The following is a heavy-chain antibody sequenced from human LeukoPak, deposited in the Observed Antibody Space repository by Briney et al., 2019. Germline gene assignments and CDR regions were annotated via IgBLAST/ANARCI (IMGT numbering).Heavy chain of an antibody. Sequence: ASVKVSCKASGYTFTTHYMHWVRQAPGQGLEWTGIINPSGGSTSYAQKFQGRVTMTRDMSTRTVYMELSSLRSEDTAVYYCARSGYSSSWDADYWGQGTLVTVSS. V-gene: IGHV1-46*01. J-gene: IGHJ4*02. D-gene: IGHD6-13*01. CDR3: ARSGYSSSWDADY. CDR2: INPSGGST. CDR1: GYTFTTHY.